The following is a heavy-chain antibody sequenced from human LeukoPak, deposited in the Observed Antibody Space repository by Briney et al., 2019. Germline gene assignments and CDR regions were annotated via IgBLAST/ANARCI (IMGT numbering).Heavy chain of an antibody. CDR2: INPSGGST. V-gene: IGHV1-46*01. Sequence: ASVKVSCKASGYTFISYYIHWVRQAPGQGLEWMGIINPSGGSTSHAQKFQGRVTMTRDTSTSTVYMELSSLRSEDTAVYYCARGVKRSSGWTHYFDYWGQGALVTVSS. D-gene: IGHD6-19*01. J-gene: IGHJ4*02. CDR1: GYTFISYY. CDR3: ARGVKRSSGWTHYFDY.